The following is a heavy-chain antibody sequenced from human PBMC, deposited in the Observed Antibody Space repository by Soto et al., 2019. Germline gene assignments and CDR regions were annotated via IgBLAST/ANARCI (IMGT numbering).Heavy chain of an antibody. CDR2: ISGSGGST. CDR3: AKDHGRWELPI. Sequence: LRLSCAASGFTFSSYAMSWVRQAPGKGLEWVSAISGSGGSTYYADSVKGRFTISGDNSKNTLYLQMNSLRAEDTAVYYCAKDHGRWELPIWGQGTMVTVSS. CDR1: GFTFSSYA. D-gene: IGHD1-26*01. V-gene: IGHV3-23*01. J-gene: IGHJ3*02.